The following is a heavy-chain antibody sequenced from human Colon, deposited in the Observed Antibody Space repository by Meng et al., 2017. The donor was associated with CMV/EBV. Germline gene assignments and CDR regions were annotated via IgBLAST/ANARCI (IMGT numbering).Heavy chain of an antibody. CDR2: ISSSSSFI. Sequence: GGSLRLSCEASGFTFDTFSMNWVRQAPGTGLQWISSISSSSSFIYYADSVKGRFTISRDNVKNSLYLHMNSLRAEDTAVYYCATVVRFPVGGQYYYHGMDVWGQGTTVTVSS. D-gene: IGHD3-3*01. J-gene: IGHJ6*02. V-gene: IGHV3-21*06. CDR1: GFTFDTFS. CDR3: ATVVRFPVGGQYYYHGMDV.